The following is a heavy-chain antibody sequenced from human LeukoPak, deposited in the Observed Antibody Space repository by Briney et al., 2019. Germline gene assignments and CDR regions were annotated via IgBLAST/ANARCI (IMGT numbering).Heavy chain of an antibody. D-gene: IGHD1-14*01. J-gene: IGHJ5*02. Sequence: GASVKVSCKASGGTFSSYAISWVRQAPGQGLEWMGGIIPIFGTANYAQKFQGRVTITADESTSTAYMELSSLRSEDTAVYYCARDPNRKAGFDPWGQGTLVTVSS. CDR2: IIPIFGTA. CDR3: ARDPNRKAGFDP. V-gene: IGHV1-69*13. CDR1: GGTFSSYA.